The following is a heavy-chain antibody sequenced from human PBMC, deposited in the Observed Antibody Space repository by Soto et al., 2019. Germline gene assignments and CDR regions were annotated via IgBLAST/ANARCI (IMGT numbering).Heavy chain of an antibody. V-gene: IGHV5-51*01. J-gene: IGHJ6*02. Sequence: GESLKISCKGSGYSFTSYWIGWVRQMPGKGLEWMGIIYPGDSDTRYSPSFQGQVTISADKSISTAYLQWSSLKASDTAIYYCARSNYYDSSGYFPPDAYYYYGMDVWGQGTTVTVSS. CDR2: IYPGDSDT. D-gene: IGHD3-22*01. CDR1: GYSFTSYW. CDR3: ARSNYYDSSGYFPPDAYYYYGMDV.